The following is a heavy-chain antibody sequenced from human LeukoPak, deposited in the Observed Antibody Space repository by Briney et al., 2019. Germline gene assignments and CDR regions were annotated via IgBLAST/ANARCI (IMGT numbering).Heavy chain of an antibody. D-gene: IGHD2-2*01. J-gene: IGHJ4*02. Sequence: GASVKVSCKASGYTFTGYYMHWVRQAPGHGLEWMAWINPNSGGTYYAQNFHDRITMTRDTSISTAYMELSRLRSDDTAIYYCARANALYCSSTSCLFDYWGQGTLVTVSS. V-gene: IGHV1-2*02. CDR3: ARANALYCSSTSCLFDY. CDR2: INPNSGGT. CDR1: GYTFTGYY.